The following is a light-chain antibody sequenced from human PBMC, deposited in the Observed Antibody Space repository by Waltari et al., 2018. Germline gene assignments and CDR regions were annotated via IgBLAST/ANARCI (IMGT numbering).Light chain of an antibody. CDR3: MQTLQTLPIT. Sequence: DFVMTQSSLSPPVTTGEPASSPCRLRQCPLHSNGYSHLDWYLQKPGQSPQPLIYLGSNRASGVPDRFSGSGSGTDFTLKISRVEAEDVGIYYCMQTLQTLPITFGQGTRLEIK. CDR1: QCPLHSNGYSH. CDR2: LGS. J-gene: IGKJ5*01. V-gene: IGKV2-28*01.